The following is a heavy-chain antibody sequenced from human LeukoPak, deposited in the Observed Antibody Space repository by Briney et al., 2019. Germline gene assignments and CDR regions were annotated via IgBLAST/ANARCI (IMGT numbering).Heavy chain of an antibody. J-gene: IGHJ4*02. CDR3: ARSSGYYVDGYFDY. Sequence: SETLSLTCTVSGGSISSYYWSWIRQPAGKGLEWIGRIYTSGSTNYNPSLKSRVTISVDTSKNQFSLKLSSVTAADTAVYYCARSSGYYVDGYFDYWGQGTLVTVSS. CDR1: GGSISSYY. CDR2: IYTSGST. V-gene: IGHV4-4*07. D-gene: IGHD3-22*01.